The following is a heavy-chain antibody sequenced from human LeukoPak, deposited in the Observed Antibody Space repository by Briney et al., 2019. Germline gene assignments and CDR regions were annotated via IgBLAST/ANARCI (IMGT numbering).Heavy chain of an antibody. CDR3: ARGSYDFWSGPLDY. Sequence: PSETLSLTCTVSGGSISSYYWSWIRQPAGKGLEWIGRIYTSGSTNYNPSLKSRVTMSVDTSKNQFSLKLSSVTAADTAVYYCARGSYDFWSGPLDYWGQGTLVTVSS. D-gene: IGHD3-3*01. J-gene: IGHJ4*02. CDR1: GGSISSYY. V-gene: IGHV4-4*07. CDR2: IYTSGST.